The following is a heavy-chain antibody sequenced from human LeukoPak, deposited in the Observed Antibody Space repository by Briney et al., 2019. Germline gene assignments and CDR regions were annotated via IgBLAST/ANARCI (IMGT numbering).Heavy chain of an antibody. V-gene: IGHV1-2*02. D-gene: IGHD2-8*01. CDR1: GYTFTGYY. CDR3: ARSHRPVSLKRQGEIDY. Sequence: ASVKVSCKASGYTFTGYYMHWVRQAPGQGLEWMGWINPNSGGTNYAQKFQGRVTMTRDTSISTAYMELSRLRSDDTAVYYCARSHRPVSLKRQGEIDYWGQGTLVTVSS. CDR2: INPNSGGT. J-gene: IGHJ4*02.